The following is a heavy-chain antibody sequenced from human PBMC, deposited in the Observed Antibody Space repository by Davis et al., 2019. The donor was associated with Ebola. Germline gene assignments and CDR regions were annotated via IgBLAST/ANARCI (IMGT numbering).Heavy chain of an antibody. CDR1: GFTFSSYA. CDR2: ISSNGGST. D-gene: IGHD2-2*02. V-gene: IGHV3-64D*06. CDR3: VKSWIVVVPAAIPFYL. Sequence: GESLKISCSASGFTFSSYAMHWVRQAPGKGLEYVSAISSNGGSTYYADSVKGRFTISRDNSKNTLYLQMSSLRAEDTAVYYCVKSWIVVVPAAIPFYLWGRGTLVTVSS. J-gene: IGHJ2*01.